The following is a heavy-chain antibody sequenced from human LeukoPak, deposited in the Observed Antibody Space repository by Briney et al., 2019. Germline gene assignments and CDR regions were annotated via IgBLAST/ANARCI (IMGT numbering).Heavy chain of an antibody. Sequence: SETLSLTCTVSGGSISSYYWSWIRQPPGKGLEWIGYIYYSGSTNYNPSLKSRVTISVDTSKNQFSLRLSSVTAADTAVYYCARGSAPYYYGMDVWGQGTTVTVSS. V-gene: IGHV4-59*01. J-gene: IGHJ6*02. CDR2: IYYSGST. CDR1: GGSISSYY. CDR3: ARGSAPYYYGMDV.